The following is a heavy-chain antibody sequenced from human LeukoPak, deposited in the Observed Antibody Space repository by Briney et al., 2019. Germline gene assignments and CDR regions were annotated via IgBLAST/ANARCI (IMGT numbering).Heavy chain of an antibody. Sequence: SETLSLTCTVSGGSISSSSYYWGWIRQPPGKGLEWIGSIYYSGSTYYNPSLKSRVTISVDTSKNQFSLKLSSVTAADTAVYYCARDNYYDSSGYWRALYYFDYWGQGTLVTVSS. CDR2: IYYSGST. CDR1: GGSISSSSYY. J-gene: IGHJ4*02. V-gene: IGHV4-39*07. CDR3: ARDNYYDSSGYWRALYYFDY. D-gene: IGHD3-22*01.